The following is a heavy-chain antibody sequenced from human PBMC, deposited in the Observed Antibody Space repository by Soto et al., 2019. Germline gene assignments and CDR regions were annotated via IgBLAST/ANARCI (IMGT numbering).Heavy chain of an antibody. V-gene: IGHV3-66*01. CDR3: ARDRIEYRRWGNCYMYLDV. J-gene: IGHJ6*03. D-gene: IGHD2-15*01. CDR1: GFTVSSSY. Sequence: EVQLVESGGGLVQPGGSLRLSCAASGFTVSSSYMSWVRQAPGKGLEWVSVIYSGGSTDYADSVKGRFTISRDNSRNTLYLQRNSLRAEDTAVYYCARDRIEYRRWGNCYMYLDVWGRGTTVTVCS. CDR2: IYSGGST.